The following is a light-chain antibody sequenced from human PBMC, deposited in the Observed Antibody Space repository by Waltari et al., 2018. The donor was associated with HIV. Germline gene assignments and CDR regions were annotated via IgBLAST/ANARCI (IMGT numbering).Light chain of an antibody. V-gene: IGLV3-25*03. Sequence: SYELRQPPSVSVSPGQTTSITCSGDALPDQYVYWYQQKPRQAPLLVIFKDSDRPSGIPERFSGSSSGTTVTLTVTGVQAEDEADYYCQSVDSSATYWVFGGGTKLTVL. CDR2: KDS. CDR3: QSVDSSATYWV. J-gene: IGLJ3*02. CDR1: ALPDQY.